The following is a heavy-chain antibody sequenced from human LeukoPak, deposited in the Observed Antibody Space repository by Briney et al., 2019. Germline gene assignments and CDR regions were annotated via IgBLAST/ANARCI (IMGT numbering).Heavy chain of an antibody. J-gene: IGHJ4*02. Sequence: SETLSLTCTVSGGSISSYYWSWIRQPPGKGLEWIGEINHSGSTNYNPSLKSRVTISVDTSKNQFSLKLSSVTAADTAVYYCARGQSSVVTDIPYYFDYWGRGTLVTVSS. CDR2: INHSGST. V-gene: IGHV4-34*01. D-gene: IGHD2-21*02. CDR3: ARGQSSVVTDIPYYFDY. CDR1: GGSISSYY.